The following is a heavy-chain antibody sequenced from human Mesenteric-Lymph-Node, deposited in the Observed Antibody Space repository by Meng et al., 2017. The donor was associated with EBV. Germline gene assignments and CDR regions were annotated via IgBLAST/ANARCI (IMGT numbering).Heavy chain of an antibody. CDR3: ARGTIFGIVVTYFDY. Sequence: QGRLHQWGAGLLAPSETLSLTCAASGGSFSGYHWSWIRQPPGKWLEYIGEISQSGDTNYNPSLKSRVTISVDTSRNQFSLKMRSVTAADTAVYYCARGTIFGIVVTYFDYWSQGNLVTVSS. V-gene: IGHV4-34*01. CDR2: ISQSGDT. CDR1: GGSFSGYH. J-gene: IGHJ4*02. D-gene: IGHD3-3*01.